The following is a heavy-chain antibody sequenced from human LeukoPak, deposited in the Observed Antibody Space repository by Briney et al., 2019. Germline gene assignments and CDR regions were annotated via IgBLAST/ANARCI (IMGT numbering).Heavy chain of an antibody. J-gene: IGHJ5*02. CDR1: GYTFTSYG. D-gene: IGHD5-18*01. CDR2: ISAYNGDT. CDR3: ARVGYGYGYLSWFDP. V-gene: IGHV1-18*01. Sequence: ASVKVSCKASGYTFTSYGISWVRQAPGQGLEWMGWISAYNGDTNYAQKLQGGVTMTTDTSTSTAYMELRSLRSDDTAVYYCARVGYGYGYLSWFDPWGQGTLVTVSS.